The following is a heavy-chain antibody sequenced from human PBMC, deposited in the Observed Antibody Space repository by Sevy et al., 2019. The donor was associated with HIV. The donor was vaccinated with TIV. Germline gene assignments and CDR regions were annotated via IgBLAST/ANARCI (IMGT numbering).Heavy chain of an antibody. CDR3: ASHPPPPAVAGFDY. CDR1: GFSFSTHW. Sequence: GESLKISRKASGFSFSTHWIGWVRQMPGKGLEWMGIIYPGDSDTRYSPSFQGQVTISADKSISTAYLQWSSLKTPDTAMFYCASHPPPPAVAGFDYWGQGTLVTVSS. CDR2: IYPGDSDT. V-gene: IGHV5-51*01. D-gene: IGHD6-19*01. J-gene: IGHJ4*02.